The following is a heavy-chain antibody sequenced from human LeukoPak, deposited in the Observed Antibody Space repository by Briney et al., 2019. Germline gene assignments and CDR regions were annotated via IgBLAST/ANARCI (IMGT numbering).Heavy chain of an antibody. CDR2: IYYSGST. Sequence: SETLSLTCTVSGGSINSFFWSWIRQPPGKGLEWIGSIYYSGSTYYNPSLKSRVTMSVDTSKNQFSLKLSSVTAADTAVYYCARDWYGGVTEGAFDIWGQGTMVTVSS. J-gene: IGHJ3*02. CDR3: ARDWYGGVTEGAFDI. D-gene: IGHD2-8*02. CDR1: GGSINSFF. V-gene: IGHV4-59*12.